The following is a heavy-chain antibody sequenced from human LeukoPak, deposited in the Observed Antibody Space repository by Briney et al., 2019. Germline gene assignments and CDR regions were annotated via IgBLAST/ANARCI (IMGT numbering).Heavy chain of an antibody. J-gene: IGHJ4*02. V-gene: IGHV3-48*02. CDR3: ARGCSPGTCSPFDY. CDR2: ISSSISTV. Sequence: PGGSLRLSCAASGFTFSTYSKNWVRQAPGKGLEWVSYISSSISTVYYAGSVRGRFTISRDNAKNSLYLQMNSLRDEDTAVYYCARGCSPGTCSPFDYWGQGTLVTVSS. D-gene: IGHD2-15*01. CDR1: GFTFSTYS.